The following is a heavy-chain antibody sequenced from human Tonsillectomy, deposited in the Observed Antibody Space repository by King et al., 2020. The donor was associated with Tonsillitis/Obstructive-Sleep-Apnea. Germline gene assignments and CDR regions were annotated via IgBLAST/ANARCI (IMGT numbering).Heavy chain of an antibody. J-gene: IGHJ4*02. Sequence: QVQLQQSGPGLVKPSQTLSLTCAISGDSVSSNSAAWNWIRQSPSRGLEWLGRTYYKSKCYNDFSLSVKSRITINPDTSKNQFSLLLNSVTPEDTAVYYCARDRLLTGTRGYFDYWGQGTLVTVSS. CDR3: ARDRLLTGTRGYFDY. V-gene: IGHV6-1*01. D-gene: IGHD1-20*01. CDR1: GDSVSSNSAA. CDR2: TYYKSKCYN.